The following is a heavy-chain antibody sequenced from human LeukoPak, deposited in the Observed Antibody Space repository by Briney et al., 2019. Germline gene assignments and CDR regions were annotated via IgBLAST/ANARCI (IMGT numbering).Heavy chain of an antibody. D-gene: IGHD3-16*01. CDR2: MNPNNGNA. CDR3: ARLHWESGGLYFYYYMDV. V-gene: IGHV1-8*01. J-gene: IGHJ6*03. CDR1: GYTFTSYN. Sequence: GASVKVSCKASGYTFTSYNINWVRQAPGQGLEWMASMNPNNGNAAYARKFQGRVTMTRDTSIGTAYLELSALRSEDTAVYYCARLHWESGGLYFYYYMDVWGKGTTVTVSS.